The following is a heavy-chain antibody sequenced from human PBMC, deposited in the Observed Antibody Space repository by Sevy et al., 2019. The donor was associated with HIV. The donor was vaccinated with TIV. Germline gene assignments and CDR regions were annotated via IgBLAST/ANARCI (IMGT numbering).Heavy chain of an antibody. D-gene: IGHD3-9*01. CDR2: IKQDGSEK. J-gene: IGHJ6*03. Sequence: GGSLRLSCAASGFTFSSYWMSWVRQAPGKGLEWVANIKQDGSEKYYVDSVKGRFTISRDNAKNSLYLQMNSLRAEDTAVYYCARADWVKRYYHYYMDVWGKGTTVTVSS. CDR3: ARADWVKRYYHYYMDV. V-gene: IGHV3-7*03. CDR1: GFTFSSYW.